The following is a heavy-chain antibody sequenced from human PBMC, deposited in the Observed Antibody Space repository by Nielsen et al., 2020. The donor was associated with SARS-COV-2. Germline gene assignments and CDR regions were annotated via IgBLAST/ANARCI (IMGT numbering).Heavy chain of an antibody. CDR3: ASCLRYCSSTSYAHAYYYYGMDV. Sequence: ASVKVSCKASGYTFTSYGINWVRQAPGQGLEWMGWISGYNGNTNDAQKFQGRVTMTRNTSISTAYMELSSLRSEDTAVYYCASCLRYCSSTSYAHAYYYYGMDVWGQGTTVTVSS. J-gene: IGHJ6*02. V-gene: IGHV1-18*01. CDR2: ISGYNGNT. D-gene: IGHD2-2*01. CDR1: GYTFTSYG.